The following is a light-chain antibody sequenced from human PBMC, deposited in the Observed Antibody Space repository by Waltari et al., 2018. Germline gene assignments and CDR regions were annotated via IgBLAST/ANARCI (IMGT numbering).Light chain of an antibody. J-gene: IGKJ2*01. CDR2: GAY. CDR1: QSVSSDY. V-gene: IGKV3-20*01. Sequence: EIVLTQSPGTLSLSPGDRATLSCRARQSVSSDYLAWYQQQPGQAPRLLIYGAYSRATGIPDRFSGSGSGTDFTLTISRLEPEDSAVYYCQHYDRSPLYTFGQGTKLEIK. CDR3: QHYDRSPLYT.